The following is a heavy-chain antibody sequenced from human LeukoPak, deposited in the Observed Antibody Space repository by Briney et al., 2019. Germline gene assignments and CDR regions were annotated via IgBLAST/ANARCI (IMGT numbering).Heavy chain of an antibody. V-gene: IGHV4-4*02. CDR3: AKSGGYGLIDY. CDR1: GGSISSSNW. J-gene: IGHJ4*02. D-gene: IGHD1-26*01. Sequence: SETLSLTCAVSGGSISSSNWWSWVRQPPGKGLEWIGSIYSSGSTYYNASLQSRVTISIETSKNQISLRLNSVTAADTAMYYCAKSGGYGLIDYWGQGTLVTVSS. CDR2: IYSSGST.